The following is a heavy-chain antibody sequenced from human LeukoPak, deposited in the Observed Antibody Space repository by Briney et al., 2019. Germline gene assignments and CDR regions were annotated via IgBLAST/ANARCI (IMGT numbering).Heavy chain of an antibody. J-gene: IGHJ4*02. CDR3: ARCKMTSGGLDY. CDR2: ISYTGSV. Sequence: SETLSLTCTVSGASISGSYWSWIRQPPGKGLEWIGYISYTGSVNYNPSLKSRVTISVDTSKNQFFLSLSSVTAADTAVYYCARCKMTSGGLDYWGQGTLVTVSS. V-gene: IGHV4-59*01. CDR1: GASISGSY. D-gene: IGHD3-10*01.